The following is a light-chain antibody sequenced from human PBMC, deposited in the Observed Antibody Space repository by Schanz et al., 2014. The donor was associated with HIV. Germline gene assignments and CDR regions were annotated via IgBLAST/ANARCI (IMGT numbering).Light chain of an antibody. CDR1: QTVSSNS. Sequence: MTQPPSTLSASVGDKVVISCRASQTVSSNSLGWYQQKRGQVPRLLIYSASRRANGIPDRFSGSGSGTDFTLTISSLQAEDVAVYYCQQYYSTPLTFGGGTKVETK. CDR3: QQYYSTPLT. V-gene: IGKV3D-7*01. J-gene: IGKJ4*01. CDR2: SAS.